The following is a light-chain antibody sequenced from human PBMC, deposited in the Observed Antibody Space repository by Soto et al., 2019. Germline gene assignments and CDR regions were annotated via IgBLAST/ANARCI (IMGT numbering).Light chain of an antibody. CDR1: SRDVGGYNY. Sequence: QSALTQPPSASGSPGQSGAISCTGTSRDVGGYNYFSWYQQHPGKAPKLMISEVNKRPSGVPDRFAGSKSGNTAALTVSGLQAEDEADDYCSSYAGSSNVFGTGTKLTVL. CDR2: EVN. CDR3: SSYAGSSNV. J-gene: IGLJ1*01. V-gene: IGLV2-8*01.